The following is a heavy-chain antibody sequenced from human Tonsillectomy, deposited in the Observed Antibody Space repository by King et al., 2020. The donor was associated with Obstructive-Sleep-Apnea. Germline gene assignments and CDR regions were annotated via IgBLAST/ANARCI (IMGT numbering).Heavy chain of an antibody. CDR1: GFSISNYW. J-gene: IGHJ4*02. CDR2: IKQDGSET. D-gene: IGHD2-2*01. Sequence: VQLVESGGGLVQPGGSLRLSCAASGFSISNYWMSWVRQAPGKGLEWVANIKQDGSETHYVDSVRGRVTISRDNAKNSLYLQINSLRAEDTAAYYCARGGKEDQLLCHFWGQGTLVTVSS. CDR3: ARGGKEDQLLCHF. V-gene: IGHV3-7*03.